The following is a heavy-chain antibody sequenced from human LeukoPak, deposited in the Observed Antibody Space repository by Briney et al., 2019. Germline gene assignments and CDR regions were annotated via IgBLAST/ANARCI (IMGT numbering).Heavy chain of an antibody. CDR2: IYSDGST. J-gene: IGHJ6*02. Sequence: GRSLRLSCAASGFTFSANYMSWVRQAPGKGLEWVSIIYSDGSTYYADSVKGRFTFSRDTYRNMLHLQMNSLGVEDTAVYYCARDTRNTLTNGMDVWGQGTTVTVSS. V-gene: IGHV3-53*01. CDR3: ARDTRNTLTNGMDV. CDR1: GFTFSANY. D-gene: IGHD1-14*01.